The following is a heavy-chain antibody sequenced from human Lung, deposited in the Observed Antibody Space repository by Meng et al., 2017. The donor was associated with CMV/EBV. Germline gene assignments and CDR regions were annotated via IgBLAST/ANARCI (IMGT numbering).Heavy chain of an antibody. CDR1: GYTFTSYY. Sequence: ASVKVSXKASGYTFTSYYMHWVRQAPGQGLEWMGIINPSGGSTSYAQKFQGRVTMTRDTSTSTVYLELSSLRSEDTAVYYCARVGIVVVPAAIGRYYYYGMDVWGQGTXVTVSS. J-gene: IGHJ6*02. CDR3: ARVGIVVVPAAIGRYYYYGMDV. V-gene: IGHV1-46*01. CDR2: INPSGGST. D-gene: IGHD2-2*02.